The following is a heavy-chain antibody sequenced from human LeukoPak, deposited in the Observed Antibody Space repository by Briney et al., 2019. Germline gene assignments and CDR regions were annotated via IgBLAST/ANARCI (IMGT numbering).Heavy chain of an antibody. Sequence: PGGSLRLSCAASGFTFSSYGMHWVRQAPGKGLEWVAFIRYDGSNKYYADSVKGRFTISRDNPKNTLYLQMNSLRAEDTAVYYCAKDLRYYDSSGYWGQGTLVTVSS. CDR1: GFTFSSYG. V-gene: IGHV3-30*02. CDR2: IRYDGSNK. CDR3: AKDLRYYDSSGY. J-gene: IGHJ4*02. D-gene: IGHD3-22*01.